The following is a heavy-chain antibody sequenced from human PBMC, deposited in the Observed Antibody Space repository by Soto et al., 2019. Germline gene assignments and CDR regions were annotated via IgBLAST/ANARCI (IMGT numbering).Heavy chain of an antibody. CDR2: INHSGST. J-gene: IGHJ4*02. CDR3: ARAGFGSGWYDY. Sequence: SETLSLTCAVYGGSFSDYYWSWIRQPPGKGLEWIGEINHSGSTNFNPSLKSRVTISVDTSKNQFSLDLTSVTAADTAVYYCARAGFGSGWYDYWGQGTLVTVSS. CDR1: GGSFSDYY. D-gene: IGHD6-19*01. V-gene: IGHV4-34*01.